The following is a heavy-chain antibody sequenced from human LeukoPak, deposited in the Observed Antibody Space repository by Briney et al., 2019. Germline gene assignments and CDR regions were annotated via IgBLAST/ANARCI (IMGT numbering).Heavy chain of an antibody. CDR1: GYTFTDYY. J-gene: IGHJ4*02. Sequence: GASVKVSCKASGYTFTDYYMHWVQQGPGKGLEWMGRVDPEDGETIYAEKFQGRVTITADTSTDTAYMELSSLRSEDTAVYYCASPAGRNDYWGQGTLITVSS. CDR3: ASPAGRNDY. D-gene: IGHD1-26*01. CDR2: VDPEDGET. V-gene: IGHV1-69-2*01.